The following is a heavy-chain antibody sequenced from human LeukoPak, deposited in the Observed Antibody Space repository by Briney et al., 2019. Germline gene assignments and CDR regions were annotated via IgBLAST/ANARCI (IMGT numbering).Heavy chain of an antibody. J-gene: IGHJ6*02. Sequence: GGSLRLSCAASGFTFRSYWMRWVRQAPGKGLEWVAVISYDGSNKYYADSVKGRFTISRDNSKNTLYLQMNSLRAEDTAVYYCARDQVVVVPAAMVYGMDVWGQGTTVTVSS. CDR1: GFTFRSYW. CDR2: ISYDGSNK. D-gene: IGHD2-2*01. V-gene: IGHV3-30-3*01. CDR3: ARDQVVVVPAAMVYGMDV.